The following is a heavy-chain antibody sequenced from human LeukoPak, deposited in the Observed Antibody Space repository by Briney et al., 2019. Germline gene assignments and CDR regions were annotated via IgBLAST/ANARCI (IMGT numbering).Heavy chain of an antibody. V-gene: IGHV3-30*18. CDR3: AKDRRGLYYYGSGSYPRFDP. J-gene: IGHJ5*02. D-gene: IGHD3-10*01. Sequence: GRSLRLSCAASGFTLSSYGMHWVRQAPGKGLEWVVVISYDGSNKYYADSVKGRFTISRDNSKNTLYLQMNSLRAEDTAVYYCAKDRRGLYYYGSGSYPRFDPWGQGTLVTVSS. CDR2: ISYDGSNK. CDR1: GFTLSSYG.